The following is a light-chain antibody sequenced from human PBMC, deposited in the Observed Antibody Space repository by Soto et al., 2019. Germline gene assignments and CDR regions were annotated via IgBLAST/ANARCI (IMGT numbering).Light chain of an antibody. CDR2: GAS. CDR1: QSVSSN. Sequence: EIVMIQSPATLSVSPGARATLSCRASQSVSSNLAWYQQKPGQAPRLLISGASTRATGIPARFSGSGSGTEFTLTISSLQSEDFAVYYCQQYNNWPPITFGQGTRLEIK. V-gene: IGKV3-15*01. J-gene: IGKJ5*01. CDR3: QQYNNWPPIT.